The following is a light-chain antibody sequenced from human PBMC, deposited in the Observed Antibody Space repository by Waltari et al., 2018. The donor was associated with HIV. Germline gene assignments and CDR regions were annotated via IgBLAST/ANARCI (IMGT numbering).Light chain of an antibody. J-gene: IGKJ1*01. CDR3: QQYSRWPPTWT. Sequence: EVVMTQSPGTLSVSPGERATLSCRSSENIRNNLAWYQQKPGQAPRLLFDDASARATGVPARFSGSGSGTEFTLTISGLQSEDFAIYYCQQYSRWPPTWTFGQGTKVDVK. CDR1: ENIRNN. V-gene: IGKV3-15*01. CDR2: DAS.